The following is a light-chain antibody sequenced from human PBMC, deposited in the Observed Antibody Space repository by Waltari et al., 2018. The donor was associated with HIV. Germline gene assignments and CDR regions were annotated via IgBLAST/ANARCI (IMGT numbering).Light chain of an antibody. V-gene: IGKV3-11*01. Sequence: ILSTQSRAALGWYPGQRATRACRASQSVKPDLAWYQQKFGQPPRLLIYDASTRATVIPARFTGNGSGTDFTLTISSLEPEDLAVYFCQQRTNRPPITFGQGTRLELK. CDR3: QQRTNRPPIT. CDR1: QSVKPD. J-gene: IGKJ5*01. CDR2: DAS.